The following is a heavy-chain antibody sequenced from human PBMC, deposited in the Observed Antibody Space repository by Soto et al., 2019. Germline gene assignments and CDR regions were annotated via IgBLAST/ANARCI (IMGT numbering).Heavy chain of an antibody. CDR3: AKAIYGDYAPFDF. D-gene: IGHD4-17*01. J-gene: IGHJ4*02. V-gene: IGHV3-30*18. CDR2: ISYDESEQ. CDR1: GLTFSDYG. Sequence: QVQLAESGGGVVQPGRSLRLTCAASGLTFSDYGMHWVRQAPGKGLEWVAVISYDESEQHYADSVKGRLTISRDNSKNTLYLQMNSLRTEDTAIYYCAKAIYGDYAPFDFWGQGTLVTVSS.